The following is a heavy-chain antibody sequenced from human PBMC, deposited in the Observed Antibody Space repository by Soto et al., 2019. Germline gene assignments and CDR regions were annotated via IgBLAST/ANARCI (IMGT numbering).Heavy chain of an antibody. V-gene: IGHV3-21*01. CDR1: VFTFSSYS. J-gene: IGHJ4*02. D-gene: IGHD3-22*01. CDR2: ISSSSSYI. Sequence: VGSLRLSCASSVFTFSSYSMNCVRQAPGKGLEWVSSISSSSSYIYYADSVKGRFTISRDNAKNSLYLQMNSLRAEDTAVYYCARVGGYYYKYLGQGTLVTVSS. CDR3: ARVGGYYYKY.